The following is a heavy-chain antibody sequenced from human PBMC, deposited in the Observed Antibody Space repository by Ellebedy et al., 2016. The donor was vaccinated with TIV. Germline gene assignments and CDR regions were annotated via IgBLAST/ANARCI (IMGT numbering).Heavy chain of an antibody. J-gene: IGHJ4*02. Sequence: GESLKISXVASGFTFSSSWMSWVRQAPGKGLEWVANIRRDGNEKYYLDSVKGRFTISRDNAQSSVYLQMNSLRADDTAVYYCENTVGSTPGGNYWGQGTLVTVSS. V-gene: IGHV3-7*02. D-gene: IGHD1-26*01. CDR2: IRRDGNEK. CDR1: GFTFSSSW. CDR3: ENTVGSTPGGNY.